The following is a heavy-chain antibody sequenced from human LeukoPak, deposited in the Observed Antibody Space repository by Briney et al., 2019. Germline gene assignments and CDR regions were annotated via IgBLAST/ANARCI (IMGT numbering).Heavy chain of an antibody. D-gene: IGHD2-2*02. V-gene: IGHV4-61*02. Sequence: SQTLSLTCTVSGGSISSGSYYWSWIRQPAGKGLEWIGRIYTSGSTNYNPSLKSRVTISADTSKNQFSLKLSSVTAADTAVYYCARELIVVVPAAIRWFDPWGQGTLVTVSS. CDR1: GGSISSGSYY. CDR3: ARELIVVVPAAIRWFDP. CDR2: IYTSGST. J-gene: IGHJ5*02.